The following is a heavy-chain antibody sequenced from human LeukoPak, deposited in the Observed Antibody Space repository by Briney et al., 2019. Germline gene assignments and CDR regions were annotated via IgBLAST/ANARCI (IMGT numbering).Heavy chain of an antibody. D-gene: IGHD3-22*01. Sequence: ASVKVSCKASGYTFTGYYMHWVRQAPGQGLEWMGRINPNSGGTNYAQKFQGRVTMTRDRSISTAYMELSSLRSEDTAVYYCARADYEGPFDYWGQGTLVTVSS. V-gene: IGHV1-2*06. CDR1: GYTFTGYY. J-gene: IGHJ4*02. CDR3: ARADYEGPFDY. CDR2: INPNSGGT.